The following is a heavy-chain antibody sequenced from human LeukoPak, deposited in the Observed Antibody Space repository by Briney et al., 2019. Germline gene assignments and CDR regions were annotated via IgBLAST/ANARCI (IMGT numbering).Heavy chain of an antibody. Sequence: QSGGSLSLSCAASGFTFSSYSMNWVRQAPGKGLEWLSYISSSSGSIYHADSVKGRFTISRDNANNSLHLQMNSLRAEDTAVYYCARVSETVSVWYLGGMDVWGQGTTVTVSS. J-gene: IGHJ6*02. CDR1: GFTFSSYS. CDR2: ISSSSGSI. V-gene: IGHV3-48*01. D-gene: IGHD6-13*01. CDR3: ARVSETVSVWYLGGMDV.